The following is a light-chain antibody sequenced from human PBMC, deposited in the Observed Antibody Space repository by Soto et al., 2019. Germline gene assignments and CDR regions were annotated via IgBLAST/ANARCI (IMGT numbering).Light chain of an antibody. V-gene: IGLV1-47*01. CDR1: SSDVGGYDY. CDR3: ATWDDSLNGFYV. Sequence: QSALTQAASVSGSPGQSITISCTGTSSDVGGYDYVSWYQQLPGTAPKLLIYRNNQRPSGVPDRFSGSKSGTSASLAISGLRSDDEADYFCATWDDSLNGFYVFGTGTKLTVL. J-gene: IGLJ1*01. CDR2: RNN.